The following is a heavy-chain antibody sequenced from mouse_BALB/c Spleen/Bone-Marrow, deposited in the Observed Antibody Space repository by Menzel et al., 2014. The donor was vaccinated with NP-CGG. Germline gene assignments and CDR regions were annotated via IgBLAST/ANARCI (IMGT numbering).Heavy chain of an antibody. CDR2: IYPGSGSS. Sequence: LQQSGSELVRPGASVKLSCKAPGYTFTSYWMNWMKQRPGQGLEWIGNIYPGSGSSNYDEKLKSKATLTVDTSSSTAYMQLSSLTSEDSAVYYCTRGWRAMDYWGQGTSVTVSS. CDR3: TRGWRAMDY. CDR1: GYTFTSYW. J-gene: IGHJ4*01. V-gene: IGHV1S22*01. D-gene: IGHD2-3*01.